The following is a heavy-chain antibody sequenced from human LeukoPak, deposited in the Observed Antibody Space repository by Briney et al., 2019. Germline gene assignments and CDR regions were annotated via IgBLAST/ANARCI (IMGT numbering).Heavy chain of an antibody. Sequence: GGSLRLSCAASGFTFSSYAMSWVRQAPGKGMEWVSTISGSGGSAYYADSVKGRFTISRDNSKNTVYLQLNSLRAKDTALYYCAKRPYCSGTVCYHIDYWGQGTLVTVSS. J-gene: IGHJ4*02. CDR1: GFTFSSYA. CDR3: AKRPYCSGTVCYHIDY. V-gene: IGHV3-23*01. D-gene: IGHD2-15*01. CDR2: ISGSGGSA.